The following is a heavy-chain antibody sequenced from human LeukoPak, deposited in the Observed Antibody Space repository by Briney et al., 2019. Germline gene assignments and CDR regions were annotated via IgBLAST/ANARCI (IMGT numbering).Heavy chain of an antibody. V-gene: IGHV4-4*07. CDR2: IYSSGST. CDR1: GGSISSYY. Sequence: SETLSLTCTVSGGSISSYYWSWIRQPPGKGLEWIGHIYSSGSTNYNPSLESRVTMSVDTSKKQFSLKLSSVTAADTALYFCARLHQSGTTDFWGQGTLVTVSS. J-gene: IGHJ4*02. D-gene: IGHD1-1*01. CDR3: ARLHQSGTTDF.